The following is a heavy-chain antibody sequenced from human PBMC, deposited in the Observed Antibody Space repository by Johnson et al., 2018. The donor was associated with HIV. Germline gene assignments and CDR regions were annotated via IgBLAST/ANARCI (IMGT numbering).Heavy chain of an antibody. CDR2: INWNGGST. CDR1: GFTFSSYW. Sequence: VQLVESGGGLVQPGGSLRLSCAAPGFTFSSYWMSWVRQAPGKGLEWVSGINWNGGSTGYADSVKGRFTISRDNAKNSLYLQMNSLRAEDTALYYCAREGAWEVRPGAFDIWGQGTTVTVSS. D-gene: IGHD1-26*01. V-gene: IGHV3-20*04. J-gene: IGHJ3*02. CDR3: AREGAWEVRPGAFDI.